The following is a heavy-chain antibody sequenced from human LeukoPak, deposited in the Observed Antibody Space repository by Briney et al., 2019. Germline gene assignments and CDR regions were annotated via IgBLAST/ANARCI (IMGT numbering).Heavy chain of an antibody. CDR3: ARVGRGYSFNVYYFDY. J-gene: IGHJ4*02. V-gene: IGHV3-30*04. D-gene: IGHD5-18*01. CDR2: ISYDGSNK. Sequence: GGSLRRSCAASGFTFSSYAMHWVRQAPGKGLEWVAVISYDGSNKYYADSVKGRFTISRDNSKNTLYLQMNSLRAEDTAVYYCARVGRGYSFNVYYFDYWGQGTLVTVSS. CDR1: GFTFSSYA.